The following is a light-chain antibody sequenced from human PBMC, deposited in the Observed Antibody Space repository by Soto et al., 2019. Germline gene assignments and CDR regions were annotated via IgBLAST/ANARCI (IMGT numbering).Light chain of an antibody. Sequence: QSVLTQPPSASGSLGQSVTISCTGTSSDVGGYKYVSWYQQHPGKAPKVMIYEVTKRPSGVPDRFSGSKSGNTASLTVSGLQAEDEADYYCSSYATHTKALFGGGTKLTVL. CDR3: SSYATHTKAL. CDR1: SSDVGGYKY. J-gene: IGLJ2*01. V-gene: IGLV2-8*01. CDR2: EVT.